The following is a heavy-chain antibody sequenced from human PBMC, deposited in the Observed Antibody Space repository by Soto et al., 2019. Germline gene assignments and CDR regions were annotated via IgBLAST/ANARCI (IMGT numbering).Heavy chain of an antibody. Sequence: EVQLVESGGGLVEPGGSLRLSCAASRFTFSNAWMSWVRQAPGTGLEWLGRIKTKTDGGTTDYAAPVKGRFTISRDDSKNTLYLQMNSLKTEDTAVYYCTTARWHTYYFDYWGQGTLVTVSS. V-gene: IGHV3-15*01. CDR2: IKTKTDGGTT. CDR1: RFTFSNAW. CDR3: TTARWHTYYFDY. D-gene: IGHD3-16*01. J-gene: IGHJ4*02.